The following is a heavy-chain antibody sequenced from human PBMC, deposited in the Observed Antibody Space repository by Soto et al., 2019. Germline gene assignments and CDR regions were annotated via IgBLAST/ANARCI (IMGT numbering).Heavy chain of an antibody. V-gene: IGHV4-30-4*01. J-gene: IGHJ6*02. CDR2: IYYRGST. CDR1: GGSISSDNFS. Sequence: PSETLSLTCTVSGGSISSDNFSWSWIRQPPGEGLEWIGYIYYRGSTYYNPSLESRLTLLVDTSKNQFSLKLRSVTAADTAVYYCARVAIACPSSSCYNHYYYSLDVWGQGTTVTVSS. D-gene: IGHD2-2*02. CDR3: ARVAIACPSSSCYNHYYYSLDV.